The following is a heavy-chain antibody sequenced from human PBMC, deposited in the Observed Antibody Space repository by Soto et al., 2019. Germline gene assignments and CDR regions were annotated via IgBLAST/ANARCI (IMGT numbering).Heavy chain of an antibody. CDR1: GGSVGSSSYY. CDR2: TYYSAGT. J-gene: IGHJ4*02. CDR3: ARHASRGYSSSWYFED. D-gene: IGHD6-13*01. Sequence: SETLSLTCNVSGGSVGSSSYYWGWNRQAPGKGLEWIVSTYYSAGTYYNPSLKSRVTTSMDASKNQFSLTVTSVTAADTAIYYCARHASRGYSSSWYFEDWGQGTPVTVSS. V-gene: IGHV4-39*01.